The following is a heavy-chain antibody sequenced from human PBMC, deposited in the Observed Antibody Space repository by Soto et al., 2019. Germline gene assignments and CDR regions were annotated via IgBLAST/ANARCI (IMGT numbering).Heavy chain of an antibody. CDR3: AREEDNGSASGGFDI. Sequence: PSETLSLTCSVSGGSINSYYWSWIRQPPGKGLEWIGYIYYSGSTNYNPSLKSRVTILVDTSKKQFSLKLSSVTATDTAVYYCAREEDNGSASGGFDIWGQGIMGTVS. D-gene: IGHD1-26*01. CDR2: IYYSGST. J-gene: IGHJ3*02. V-gene: IGHV4-59*01. CDR1: GGSINSYY.